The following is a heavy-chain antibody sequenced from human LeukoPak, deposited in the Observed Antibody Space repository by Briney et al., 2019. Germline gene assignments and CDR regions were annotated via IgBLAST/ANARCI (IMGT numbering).Heavy chain of an antibody. CDR3: ARDWGGSYVSFDL. V-gene: IGHV4-39*07. D-gene: IGHD3-16*01. J-gene: IGHJ2*01. CDR2: IYYSGST. CDR1: GGSVSSSSYY. Sequence: PSETLSLTCTVSGGSVSSSSYYWGWIRQPPGKGLEWIGSIYYSGSTYYNPSLKSRVTISVDTSKNQFSLKLSSVTAADTAVYYCARDWGGSYVSFDLWGRGTLVTVSS.